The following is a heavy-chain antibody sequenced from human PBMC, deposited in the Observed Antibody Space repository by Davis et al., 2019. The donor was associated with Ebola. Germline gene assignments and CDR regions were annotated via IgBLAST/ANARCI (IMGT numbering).Heavy chain of an antibody. CDR2: IYYSGST. CDR3: ARGWDSSGWQN. Sequence: SETLSLTCTVSAGAISSYYWSWIRQPPGKGLEWIGQIYYSGSTNYNPSLKSRVTISVDSSKNQFSLKLDSVTAADTAVYYCARGWDSSGWQNWGQGILVTVSS. D-gene: IGHD6-19*01. J-gene: IGHJ4*02. CDR1: AGAISSYY. V-gene: IGHV4-59*01.